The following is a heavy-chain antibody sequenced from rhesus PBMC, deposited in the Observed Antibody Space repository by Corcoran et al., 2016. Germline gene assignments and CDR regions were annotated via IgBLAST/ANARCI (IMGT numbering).Heavy chain of an antibody. CDR2: SYGSGSST. CDR1: GGSISSSY. J-gene: IGHJ4*01. D-gene: IGHD6-25*01. Sequence: QLQLQESGPGLVKPSETLSVTCAVSGGSISSSYWSWIRQAPGKGLEWIGDSYGSGSSTNYNPSLKSRVTLSVDTSKNQLSLKLSSVTTADTAVYYCARAQGIAAAATFDYWGPGVLVTVSS. CDR3: ARAQGIAAAATFDY. V-gene: IGHV4-169*01.